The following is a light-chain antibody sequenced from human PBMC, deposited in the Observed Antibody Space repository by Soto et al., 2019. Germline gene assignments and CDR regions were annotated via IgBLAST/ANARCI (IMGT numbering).Light chain of an antibody. Sequence: DIQMTQSPSSLSASVGDRVTITCRAGQTISTYLNWYQQKPGKAPKLLIYAASTLQSGFPSRFSGSGSGADFALTISSLQPEDFATYYCQQSLTIPYTFGQGTKLEIK. J-gene: IGKJ2*01. CDR2: AAS. CDR3: QQSLTIPYT. CDR1: QTISTY. V-gene: IGKV1-39*01.